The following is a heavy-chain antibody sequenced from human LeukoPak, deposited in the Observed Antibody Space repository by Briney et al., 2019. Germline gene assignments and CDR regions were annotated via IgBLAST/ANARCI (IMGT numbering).Heavy chain of an antibody. CDR2: IYPGDSDT. D-gene: IGHD6-25*01. V-gene: IGHV5-51*01. CDR3: ARSSEPYYYYMDV. Sequence: GESLKISCKGSGYSFTSYWIGWVRQMPGKGLEWMGIIYPGDSDTRYSPSFQGQVTISADKSISTAYLQWSSLKASDTAMYYRARSSEPYYYYMDVWGKGTTVTVSS. CDR1: GYSFTSYW. J-gene: IGHJ6*03.